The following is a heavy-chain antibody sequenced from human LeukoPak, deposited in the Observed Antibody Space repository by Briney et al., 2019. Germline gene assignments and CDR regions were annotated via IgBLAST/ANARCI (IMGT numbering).Heavy chain of an antibody. V-gene: IGHV3-74*01. Sequence: GGSLRLSCAASGFTFSSYWMHWVRQAPGKGLVWVSRINSDGSSTTYADSVKGRFTISRDNAKNSLYLQMNSLRAEDTAVYYCARVVISVVSFDYWGQGTLVTVSS. CDR1: GFTFSSYW. D-gene: IGHD3-10*01. CDR2: INSDGSST. CDR3: ARVVISVVSFDY. J-gene: IGHJ4*02.